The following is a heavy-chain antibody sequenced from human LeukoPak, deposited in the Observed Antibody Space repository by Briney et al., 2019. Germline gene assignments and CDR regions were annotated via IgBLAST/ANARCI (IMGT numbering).Heavy chain of an antibody. V-gene: IGHV4-39*01. CDR3: ARLDESNPGAY. J-gene: IGHJ4*02. CDR2: IYYSGNT. Sequence: SETLSLTCTVSGGSISSSSYHWGWIRQPPGKGLEWIGSIYYSGNTYYNPSLKSRLTISVDTSKNQFSLKVRSVTAADTAVYYCARLDESNPGAYWGQGILVTVSS. CDR1: GGSISSSSYH.